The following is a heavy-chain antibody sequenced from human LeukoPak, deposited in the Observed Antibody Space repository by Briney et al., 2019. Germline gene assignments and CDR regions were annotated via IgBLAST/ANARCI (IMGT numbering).Heavy chain of an antibody. Sequence: AASVKVSCKASGYTFISYGISWVRQAPGQGLECMGIINPSGGSTSYAQKFQGRVTMTRDMSTSTVYMELSSLRSEDTAVYYCARGGVGATTYVWFDPWGQGTLVTVSS. CDR1: GYTFISYG. J-gene: IGHJ5*02. CDR3: ARGGVGATTYVWFDP. D-gene: IGHD1-26*01. V-gene: IGHV1-46*01. CDR2: INPSGGST.